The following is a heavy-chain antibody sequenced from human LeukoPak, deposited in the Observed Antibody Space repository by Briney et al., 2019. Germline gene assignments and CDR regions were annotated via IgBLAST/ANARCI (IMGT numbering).Heavy chain of an antibody. V-gene: IGHV3-30*18. J-gene: IGHJ4*02. CDR3: AKAYYGGNGIGGLDNAYFDY. D-gene: IGHD4-23*01. CDR2: ISYDGSNK. CDR1: GFTFSSYG. Sequence: GGSLRLSCAASGFTFSSYGMHWVRQAPGKGLEWVAVISYDGSNKYYADSVKGRFTISRDNSKNTLYLQMNSLRAEDTAVYYCAKAYYGGNGIGGLDNAYFDYWGQGTLVTVSS.